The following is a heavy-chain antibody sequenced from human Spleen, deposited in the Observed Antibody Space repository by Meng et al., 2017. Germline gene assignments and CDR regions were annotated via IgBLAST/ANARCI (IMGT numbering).Heavy chain of an antibody. Sequence: EVEVVESGGAVFQPGRALRLSLAPSGFTFSSYAMNWVRQAPGGGLEWVSSISGSGGDTYYADSVNGRFSIYRDFSKNTLFLQMNSLRAEDTAIYYCAKSTWMQLWPSDFGSWGRGTLVTVSS. CDR2: ISGSGGDT. V-gene: IGHV3-23*04. D-gene: IGHD5-18*01. CDR3: AKSTWMQLWPSDFGS. CDR1: GFTFSSYA. J-gene: IGHJ4*02.